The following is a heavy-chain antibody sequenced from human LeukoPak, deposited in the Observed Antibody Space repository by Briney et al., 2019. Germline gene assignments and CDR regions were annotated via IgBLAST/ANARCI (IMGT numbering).Heavy chain of an antibody. D-gene: IGHD2-21*02. V-gene: IGHV1-69*13. Sequence: SVKVSCKASGGTFSSYAISWVRQAPGQGLEWMGGIIPIFGTANYAQKFQGRVTITADESTSTAYMELSSLRSEDTAVYYCARHPPRGVTGGGNFDYWGQGTLVTVSS. J-gene: IGHJ4*02. CDR3: ARHPPRGVTGGGNFDY. CDR2: IIPIFGTA. CDR1: GGTFSSYA.